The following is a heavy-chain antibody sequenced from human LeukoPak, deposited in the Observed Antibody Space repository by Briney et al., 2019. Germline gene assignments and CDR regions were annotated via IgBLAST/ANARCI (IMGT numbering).Heavy chain of an antibody. V-gene: IGHV4-4*09. CDR1: GGSISSYY. CDR3: ARLSAGFNSSYWFDP. J-gene: IGHJ5*02. Sequence: PSETLSLTCTVSGGSISSYYWTWNRQPPGKGLEWIGYIYSSGRTNYNPSLKSQVTMSVDTSKNQFSLKVISGTAADTAVYYCARLSAGFNSSYWFDPWGQGTLVTVSS. CDR2: IYSSGRT. D-gene: IGHD2/OR15-2a*01.